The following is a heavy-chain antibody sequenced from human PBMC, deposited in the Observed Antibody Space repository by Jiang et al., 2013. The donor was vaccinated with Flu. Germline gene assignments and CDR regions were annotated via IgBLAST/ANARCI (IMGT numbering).Heavy chain of an antibody. Sequence: PGSSVKVSCKASGGTFSSYAISWVRQAPGQGLEWMGRIIPILGIANYAQKFQGRVTITADKSTSTAYMELSSLRSEDTAVYYCARDPYYYDSSGYRQIDYWGQGTLVTVSS. V-gene: IGHV1-69*04. D-gene: IGHD3-22*01. CDR1: GGTFSSYA. J-gene: IGHJ4*02. CDR3: ARDPYYYDSSGYRQIDY. CDR2: IIPILGIA.